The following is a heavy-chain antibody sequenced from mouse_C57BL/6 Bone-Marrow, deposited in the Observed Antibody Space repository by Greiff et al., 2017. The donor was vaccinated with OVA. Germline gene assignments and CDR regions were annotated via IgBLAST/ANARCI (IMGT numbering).Heavy chain of an antibody. Sequence: VQLQQSGPVLVKPGASVKMSCKASGYTFTDYYMNWVKQSHGKSLEWIGVINPYNGGTSYNQKFKGKATLTVDKSSSTAYMELNSLTSEDSAVYYCARWDTTVVAPYYAMDYWGQGTSVTVSS. CDR2: INPYNGGT. D-gene: IGHD1-1*01. V-gene: IGHV1-19*01. J-gene: IGHJ4*01. CDR3: ARWDTTVVAPYYAMDY. CDR1: GYTFTDYY.